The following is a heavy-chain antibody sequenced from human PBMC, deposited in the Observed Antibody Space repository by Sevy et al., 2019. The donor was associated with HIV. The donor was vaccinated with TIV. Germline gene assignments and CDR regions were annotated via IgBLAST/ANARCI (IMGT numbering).Heavy chain of an antibody. CDR1: GGSISSSNW. J-gene: IGHJ3*02. V-gene: IGHV4-4*02. CDR2: IYRSGST. CDR3: ARRIKRGYSYGEAFDI. D-gene: IGHD5-18*01. Sequence: SETLSLTCAVSGGSISSSNWCSWVRQPPGKGLEWIGEIYRSGSTNYNPSLKSRVTISVDKSKNQFSLKLSSVTAADTAVYYCARRIKRGYSYGEAFDIWGQGTMITVSS.